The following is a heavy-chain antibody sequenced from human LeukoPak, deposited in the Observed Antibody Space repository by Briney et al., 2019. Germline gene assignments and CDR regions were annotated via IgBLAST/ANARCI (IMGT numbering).Heavy chain of an antibody. D-gene: IGHD5-18*01. CDR2: ISDSGVNT. V-gene: IGHV3-23*01. J-gene: IGHJ4*02. CDR1: GFTFSNFA. Sequence: GGSLRLSCAASGFTFSNFAMSWVRQAPGKGLEWVSTISDSGVNTYYADSVKGRFTISRDNSKNTLYLQMNSLRAEDTAVYYCARTIGYSYGYLYYFDYWGQGTLVTVSS. CDR3: ARTIGYSYGYLYYFDY.